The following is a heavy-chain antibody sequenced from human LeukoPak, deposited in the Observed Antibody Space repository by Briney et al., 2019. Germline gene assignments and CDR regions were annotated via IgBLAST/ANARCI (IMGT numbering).Heavy chain of an antibody. CDR3: AKSNGYSLVDI. CDR2: IYHSGGT. D-gene: IGHD5-12*01. V-gene: IGHV4-38-2*02. Sequence: PSETLSLTCTVSGYSISSGYYWGCFRQPPGKELEWFGSIYHSGGTYYNPSLKSRVAISVDTSKNQFSLKPNAVTAADTAVYYCAKSNGYSLVDIWGQGTMVTVSS. CDR1: GYSISSGYY. J-gene: IGHJ3*02.